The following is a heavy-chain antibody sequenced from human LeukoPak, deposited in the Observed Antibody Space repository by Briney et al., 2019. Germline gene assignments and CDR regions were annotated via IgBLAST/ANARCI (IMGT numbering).Heavy chain of an antibody. CDR3: AKTFCSSTKCYPTWFES. J-gene: IGHJ5*01. CDR2: ISGSGANM. V-gene: IGHV3-23*01. CDR1: GFIFSNSA. Sequence: GGSLRLSCAASGFIFSNSAMSWVRQAPGKGLEWVSSISGSGANMHLADSLKGRFTISRDNSKNTLYLQMDSLRPEDTAVYYCAKTFCSSTKCYPTWFESWGQGILVAVSS. D-gene: IGHD2-2*01.